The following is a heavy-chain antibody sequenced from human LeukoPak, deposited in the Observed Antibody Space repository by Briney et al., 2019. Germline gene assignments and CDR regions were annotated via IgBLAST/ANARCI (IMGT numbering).Heavy chain of an antibody. CDR2: INPKSGGT. D-gene: IGHD3-3*01. Sequence: ASVKVSCKASGYTFTGYYMHWVRQAPGQGLEWMGWINPKSGGTNYAQKFQGRVTMTRDTSISTAYMEVSRMTSDDTAVYYSATSGGTSGPELDYWGQGTRVSVSS. CDR1: GYTFTGYY. J-gene: IGHJ4*02. CDR3: ATSGGTSGPELDY. V-gene: IGHV1-2*02.